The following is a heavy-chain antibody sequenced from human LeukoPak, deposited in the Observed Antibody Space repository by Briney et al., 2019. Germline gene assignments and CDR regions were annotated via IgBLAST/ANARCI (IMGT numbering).Heavy chain of an antibody. CDR3: TGYTHKGV. CDR2: LYSRGDP. CDR1: GFTVGNNY. J-gene: IGHJ6*02. Sequence: GGSLRLSCTASGFTVGNNYMSWVRQAPGKGLEWVSVLYSRGDPYCADSVKGRFTISRDSSKNTLYLQMNSLRAEDTAVYYCTGYTHKGVWGQGTTVTVSS. V-gene: IGHV3-66*01.